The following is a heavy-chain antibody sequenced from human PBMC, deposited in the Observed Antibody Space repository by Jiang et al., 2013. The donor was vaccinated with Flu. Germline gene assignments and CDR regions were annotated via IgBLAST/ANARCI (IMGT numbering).Heavy chain of an antibody. CDR2: IYYSGST. CDR3: ARQRLGDYYDSSGYSYYFDY. V-gene: IGHV4-59*08. D-gene: IGHD3-22*01. J-gene: IGHJ4*02. Sequence: KGLEWIGYIYYSGSTNYNPSLKSRVTISVDTSKNQFSLKLSSVTAADTAVYYCARQRLGDYYDSSGYSYYFDYWGQGTLVTVSS.